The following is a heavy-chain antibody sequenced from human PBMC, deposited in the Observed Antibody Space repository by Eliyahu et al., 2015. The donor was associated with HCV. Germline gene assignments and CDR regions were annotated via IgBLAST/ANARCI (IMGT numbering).Heavy chain of an antibody. Sequence: EVQLVQSGGGLVKPGGSLRLSCAASGFXFSNDWMNWVRQAPGKVLEWVGRIKSKADGGTRDYAPLVKGRFIISRDDSENTLYLQMNGLKIEDTAVYYCSTRVGHYDFRSGYYTGHDAFDIWGHGTMVTVSS. V-gene: IGHV3-15*07. CDR3: STRVGHYDFRSGYYTGHDAFDI. CDR2: IKSKADGGTR. J-gene: IGHJ3*02. D-gene: IGHD3-3*01. CDR1: GFXFSNDW.